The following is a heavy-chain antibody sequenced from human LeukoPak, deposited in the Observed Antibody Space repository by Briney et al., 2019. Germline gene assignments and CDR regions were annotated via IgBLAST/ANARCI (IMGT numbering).Heavy chain of an antibody. CDR1: GFTFSSYG. D-gene: IGHD6-13*01. V-gene: IGHV3-30*18. J-gene: IGHJ6*02. CDR2: ISYDGSNK. CDR3: AKVAGIAAASNYYYYYGMDV. Sequence: LGGSLRLSCAASGFTFSSYGMHWVRQAPGKGLEWVAVISYDGSNKYYADSVKGRFTISRDNSKNTLYLQMNSLRAEDTAVYYCAKVAGIAAASNYYYYYGMDVWGQGTTVTVSS.